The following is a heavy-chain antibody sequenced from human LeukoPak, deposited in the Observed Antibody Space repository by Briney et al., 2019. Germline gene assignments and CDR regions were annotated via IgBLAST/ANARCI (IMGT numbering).Heavy chain of an antibody. Sequence: SSETLSLTCTVSGGSISSGSYYWSWIRQPAGKGLEWIGRIYTSGSTNYNPSLKSRVTMSVDTSKNQFSLKLSSVTAADTAVYYCARASGSYNSWFDPWGQGTLVTVSS. J-gene: IGHJ5*02. CDR2: IYTSGST. V-gene: IGHV4-61*02. CDR3: ARASGSYNSWFDP. D-gene: IGHD1-26*01. CDR1: GGSISSGSYY.